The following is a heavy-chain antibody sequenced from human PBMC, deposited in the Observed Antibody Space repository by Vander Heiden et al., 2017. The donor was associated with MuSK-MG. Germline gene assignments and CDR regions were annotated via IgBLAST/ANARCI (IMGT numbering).Heavy chain of an antibody. CDR1: GYTFTSYD. CDR3: ERGRMGGSFDY. V-gene: IGHV1-8*01. Sequence: QVQLVQSGAEVKKPGASVKVSCKPSGYTFTSYDINWVRQASGQGLEWMGWMNPNSGDPDYAQKFQGRVTMTRDTSISKAYMELSSLTSEDTAVYYCERGRMGGSFDYWGQGTLVTVSS. D-gene: IGHD1-26*01. CDR2: MNPNSGDP. J-gene: IGHJ4*02.